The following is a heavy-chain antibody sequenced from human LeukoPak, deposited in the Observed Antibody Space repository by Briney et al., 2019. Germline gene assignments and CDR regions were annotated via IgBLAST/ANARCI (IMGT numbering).Heavy chain of an antibody. CDR2: FSGTSST. D-gene: IGHD6-19*01. Sequence: GGSLRLSCAASGFTFSSYAMSWVRQAPGKGLEWVSTFSGTSSTSYAAAVKGRVTISRDNSKNTLYLQMNSLRAEDTAVYYCAKLKQWQPQRYFFEYWGQGALVTVAS. CDR3: AKLKQWQPQRYFFEY. J-gene: IGHJ4*02. CDR1: GFTFSSYA. V-gene: IGHV3-23*01.